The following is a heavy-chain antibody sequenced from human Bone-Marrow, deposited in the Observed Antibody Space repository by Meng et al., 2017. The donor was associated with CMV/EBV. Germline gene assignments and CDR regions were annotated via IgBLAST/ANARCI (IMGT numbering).Heavy chain of an antibody. V-gene: IGHV1-69*10. J-gene: IGHJ4*01. CDR1: GGTFSSYA. CDR2: IIPILGIA. CDR3: ARLYYYDSSYYFDY. D-gene: IGHD3-22*01. Sequence: SVKVSCKASGGTFSSYAISWVRQAPGQGLEWMGGIIPILGIANYAQKFQGRVTITADKSTGTAYMELSSLRSEDTAVYYCARLYYYDSSYYFDYWGHGTLVTVSS.